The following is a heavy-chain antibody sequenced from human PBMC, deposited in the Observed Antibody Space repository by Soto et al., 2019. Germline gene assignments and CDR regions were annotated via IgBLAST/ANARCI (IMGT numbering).Heavy chain of an antibody. V-gene: IGHV4-34*01. CDR2: INHSGST. CDR1: GGSFSGYY. Sequence: PSETLSLTCAVYGGSFSGYYWSWIRQPPGKGLEWIGEINHSGSTNYNPSLKSRVTISVDTSKNQFSLKLSSVTAADTAVYYCARGLDIVVVVAPPPKATGALTHWGQGTLVTVSS. D-gene: IGHD2-15*01. CDR3: ARGLDIVVVVAPPPKATGALTH. J-gene: IGHJ4*02.